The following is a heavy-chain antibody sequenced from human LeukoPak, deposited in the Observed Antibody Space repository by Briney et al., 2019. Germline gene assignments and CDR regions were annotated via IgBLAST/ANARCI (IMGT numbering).Heavy chain of an antibody. J-gene: IGHJ3*02. Sequence: GSLRLSCAASGFTFSSYGMHWVRQAPGKGLEWVAFIRYDGSNKYYADSVKGRFTISRDNSKNTLYLQMNSLRAEDTAVYYCAREKMWDDAFDIWGQGTMVTVSS. CDR2: IRYDGSNK. D-gene: IGHD1-26*01. CDR3: AREKMWDDAFDI. CDR1: GFTFSSYG. V-gene: IGHV3-30*02.